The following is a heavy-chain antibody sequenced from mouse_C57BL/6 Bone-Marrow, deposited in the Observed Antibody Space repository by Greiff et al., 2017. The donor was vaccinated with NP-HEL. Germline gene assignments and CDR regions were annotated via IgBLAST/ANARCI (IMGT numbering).Heavy chain of an antibody. CDR3: ARSNYYGSSDYAMDY. V-gene: IGHV7-3*01. D-gene: IGHD1-1*01. CDR1: GFTFTDYY. J-gene: IGHJ4*01. Sequence: EVQLVESGGGLVQPGGSLSLSCAASGFTFTDYYMSWVRQPPGKALEWLGFIRNKANGYTTEYSASVKGRFTITRDNSQSILYLQMNALRAEDSATYDGARSNYYGSSDYAMDYWGQGTSVTVSS. CDR2: IRNKANGYTT.